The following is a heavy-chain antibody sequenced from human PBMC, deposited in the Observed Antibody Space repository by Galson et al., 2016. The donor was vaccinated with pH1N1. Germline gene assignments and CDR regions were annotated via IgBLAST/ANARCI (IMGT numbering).Heavy chain of an antibody. J-gene: IGHJ3*01. CDR2: INPVFGTT. V-gene: IGHV1-69*13. CDR3: ETFSSSSSWRSLDV. D-gene: IGHD6-6*01. Sequence: SVKVSCKASGATFNSYGIHWVRQAPGKGLEWMGDINPVFGTTNYAKRFQDRVTITAHDMELSGLRSEDTAIYYFETFSSSSSWRSLDVWGQGTTVTVSS. CDR1: GATFNSYG.